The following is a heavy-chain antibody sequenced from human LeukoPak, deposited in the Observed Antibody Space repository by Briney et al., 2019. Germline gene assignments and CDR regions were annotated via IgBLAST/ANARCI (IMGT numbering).Heavy chain of an antibody. D-gene: IGHD6-19*01. V-gene: IGHV6-1*01. CDR3: ARDHPPSGWNYYYYGMDV. Sequence: PSQTLSLTCAISGDSVSSNSAAWNWIRQSPSRGLEWLGRTYYRSKWYNDYAVSVKSRITINPDTSKNQFSLQLNSVTPEDTAVYYCARDHPPSGWNYYYYGMDVWGQGTTVTVSS. J-gene: IGHJ6*02. CDR1: GDSVSSNSAA. CDR2: TYYRSKWYN.